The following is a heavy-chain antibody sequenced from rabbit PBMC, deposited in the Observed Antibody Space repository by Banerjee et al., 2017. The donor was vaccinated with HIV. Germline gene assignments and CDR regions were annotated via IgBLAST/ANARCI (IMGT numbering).Heavy chain of an antibody. CDR3: ARERDFGTGSTWDL. CDR1: GFDFSSFYS. V-gene: IGHV1S45*01. Sequence: QQQLEESGGGLVKPEGSLTLTCKASGFDFSSFYSMCWVRQAPGKGLEWIGYINTGSGTTYYASWAKGRFTISKTSSTTVTLQMTSLTAADTATYFCARERDFGTGSTWDLWGPGTLVTVS. D-gene: IGHD4-2*01. J-gene: IGHJ4*01. CDR2: INTGSGTT.